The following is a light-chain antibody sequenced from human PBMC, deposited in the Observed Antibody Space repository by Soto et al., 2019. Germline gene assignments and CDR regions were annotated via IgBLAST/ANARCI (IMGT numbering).Light chain of an antibody. CDR2: LRSDGSH. Sequence: QPMLTQSPSASASLGASVKLTCTLSSGHSSYAIAWHQQQPEKGPRYLMKLRSDGSHSKGDGIPDRFSSSSSGAERYLTISSLQSEDEADYYCQTWDIGARVVFGGGTQLTVL. J-gene: IGLJ2*01. V-gene: IGLV4-69*01. CDR1: SGHSSYA. CDR3: QTWDIGARVV.